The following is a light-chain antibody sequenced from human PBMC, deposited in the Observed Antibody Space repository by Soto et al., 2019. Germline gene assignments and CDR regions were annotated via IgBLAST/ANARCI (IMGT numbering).Light chain of an antibody. V-gene: IGKV1-5*01. CDR2: DAS. Sequence: IQLTQSPSSLSASVGDRVTIACRASQSISSRLAWYQLKPGKVPRLLISDASTLERGVPTTFSGSGSGTEFTLTISTLQPDDFATYYCQQYTDYSRTFGQGTKVDIK. CDR3: QQYTDYSRT. J-gene: IGKJ1*01. CDR1: QSISSR.